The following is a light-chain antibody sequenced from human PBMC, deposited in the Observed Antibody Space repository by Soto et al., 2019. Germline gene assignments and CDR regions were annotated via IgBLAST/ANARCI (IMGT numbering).Light chain of an antibody. Sequence: DIQMTQSPSSLPASVTDRVTITCRASQGISNYLAWYQQKPGRVPKLLIYAASTLQSGVPSRFSGSGSGTDFTLTISSLQPEDVATYYCQKYNSALPGTFGQGTRLEIK. V-gene: IGKV1-27*01. J-gene: IGKJ5*01. CDR1: QGISNY. CDR3: QKYNSALPGT. CDR2: AAS.